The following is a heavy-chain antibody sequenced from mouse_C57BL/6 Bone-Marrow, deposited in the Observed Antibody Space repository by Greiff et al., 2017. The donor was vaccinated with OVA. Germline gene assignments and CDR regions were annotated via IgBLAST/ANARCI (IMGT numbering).Heavy chain of an antibody. CDR3: TRDKTAQASYYFDY. CDR1: GFTFSSYA. Sequence: EVKVVESGEGLVKPGGSLKLSCAASGFTFSSYAMSWVRQTPEKRLEWVAYISSGGDYIYYADTVKGRCTISRDNAMNTLYLQMRSLKSEDTAMYYCTRDKTAQASYYFDYWGQGTTLTVSS. CDR2: ISSGGDYI. D-gene: IGHD3-2*02. V-gene: IGHV5-9-1*02. J-gene: IGHJ2*01.